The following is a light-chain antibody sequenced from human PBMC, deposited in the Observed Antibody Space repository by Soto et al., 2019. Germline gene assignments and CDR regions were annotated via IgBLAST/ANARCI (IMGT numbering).Light chain of an antibody. CDR2: EVT. CDR3: SSYTGGNPSYV. CDR1: SSDVGGYDY. J-gene: IGLJ1*01. Sequence: QSVLTQPPSASGSPGQSVTISCTGTSSDVGGYDYVSWYQQHPGKAPKLMIYEVTIRPSGVSDRFSGSKSGNTASLTVSGLQAEDEADYYCSSYTGGNPSYVFGTGTKVIAL. V-gene: IGLV2-8*01.